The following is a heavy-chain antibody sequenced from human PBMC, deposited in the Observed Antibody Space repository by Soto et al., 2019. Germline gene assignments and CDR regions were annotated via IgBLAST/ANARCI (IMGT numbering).Heavy chain of an antibody. CDR3: ARRSDYYYYFDN. Sequence: GESLKISCEGSGYRFTDRWIAWVRQMPGKGLEWMGIIYPGDSDTRYSPSFQGQVTISVDKSISTAYLQWSSLQASDTAIYYCARRSDYYYYFDNWGQGTLVTVSS. J-gene: IGHJ4*02. CDR2: IYPGDSDT. V-gene: IGHV5-51*01. CDR1: GYRFTDRW. D-gene: IGHD3-22*01.